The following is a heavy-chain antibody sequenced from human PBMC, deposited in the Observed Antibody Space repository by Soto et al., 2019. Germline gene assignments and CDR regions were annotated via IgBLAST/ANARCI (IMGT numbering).Heavy chain of an antibody. CDR1: GYTFTSYG. CDR3: ARAAEQTYYFDYWGQGTLVTVSSGPRSIYYYYYYVDV. CDR2: ISAYNGNT. Sequence: ASVKVSCKASGYTFTSYGISWVRQAPGQGLEWMGWISAYNGNTNYAQKLQGRVTMTTDTSTSTAYMELRSLRSDDTAVYYCARAAEQTYYFDYWGQGTLVTVSSGPRSIYYYYYYVDVWGKGTTVTVSS. J-gene: IGHJ6*03. D-gene: IGHD4-17*01. V-gene: IGHV1-18*01.